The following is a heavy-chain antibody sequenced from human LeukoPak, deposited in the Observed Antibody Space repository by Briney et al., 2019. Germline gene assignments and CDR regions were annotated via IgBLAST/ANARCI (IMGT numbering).Heavy chain of an antibody. CDR2: IYYSGST. V-gene: IGHV4-39*07. CDR1: GGSISSSSYY. D-gene: IGHD3-10*01. J-gene: IGHJ5*02. CDR3: ARRAGITMVRGVRRHGWFDP. Sequence: SETLSLTCTVSGGSISSSSYYWGWIRQPPGKGLEWIGSIYYSGSTYYNPSLKSRVTISVDTSKNQFSLKLSSVTAADTAVYYCARRAGITMVRGVRRHGWFDPWGQGTLVTVSS.